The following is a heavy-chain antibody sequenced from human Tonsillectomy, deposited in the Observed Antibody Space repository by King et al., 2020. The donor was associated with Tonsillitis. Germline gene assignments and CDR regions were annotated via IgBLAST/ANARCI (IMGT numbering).Heavy chain of an antibody. Sequence: VQLQQWGAGLLKPSETLSLTCAVYGGSFSGYYWSWIRQPPGKGLEWIGEINHSGSTNYNPSLKSRVTISVDTSKNQFSLKLSSVTAADTAVYYCARASRGSWYEYFQHWGQGTLVTVSS. CDR3: ARASRGSWYEYFQH. CDR1: GGSFSGYY. J-gene: IGHJ1*01. CDR2: INHSGST. D-gene: IGHD6-13*01. V-gene: IGHV4-34*01.